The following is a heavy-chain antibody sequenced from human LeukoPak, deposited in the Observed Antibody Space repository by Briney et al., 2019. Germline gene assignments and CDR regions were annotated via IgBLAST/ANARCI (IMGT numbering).Heavy chain of an antibody. CDR1: GFTFSSYA. V-gene: IGHV3-23*01. CDR2: ISGSGGST. CDR3: AKDDYYDTSGYRD. J-gene: IGHJ4*02. Sequence: GGSLRLSCAASGFTFSSYAMSWVRQAPGKGLEWVSAISGSGGSTYYADSVKGRFTISRDNSKNTLYLQMDSLRAEDTAVYYCAKDDYYDTSGYRDWGQGTLVTVSS. D-gene: IGHD3-22*01.